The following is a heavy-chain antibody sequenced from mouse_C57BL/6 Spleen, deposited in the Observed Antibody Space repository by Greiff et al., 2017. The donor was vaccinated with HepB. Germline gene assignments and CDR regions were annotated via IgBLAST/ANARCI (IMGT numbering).Heavy chain of an antibody. V-gene: IGHV5-17*01. J-gene: IGHJ1*03. CDR2: ISSGSSTI. D-gene: IGHD2-4*01. CDR3: AKSHYDYDWYFDV. CDR1: GFTFSDYG. Sequence: EVHLVESGGGLVKPGGSLKLSCAASGFTFSDYGMHWVRQAPEKGLEWVAYISSGSSTIYYADTVKGRFTISRDNAKNTLFLQMTSLRSEDTAMYYCAKSHYDYDWYFDVWGTGTTVTVSS.